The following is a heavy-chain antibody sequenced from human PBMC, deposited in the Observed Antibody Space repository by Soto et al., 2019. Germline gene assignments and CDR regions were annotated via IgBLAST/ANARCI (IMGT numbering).Heavy chain of an antibody. CDR2: ISNSGDYI. CDR1: GFMFDVHT. V-gene: IGHV3-21*01. J-gene: IGHJ6*02. D-gene: IGHD2-15*01. Sequence: GGSLRLSCAGSGFMFDVHTMNWVRQAPGKGLEWVSCISNSGDYIRYADSAKGRFTISRDNAKNSIYLQMNTLRVEDTAVYFCARDWSTAMDVWGQGTTVTVSS. CDR3: ARDWSTAMDV.